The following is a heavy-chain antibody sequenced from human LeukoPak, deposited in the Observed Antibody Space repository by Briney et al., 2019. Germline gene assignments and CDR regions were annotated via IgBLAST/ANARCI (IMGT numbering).Heavy chain of an antibody. J-gene: IGHJ5*02. V-gene: IGHV1-18*01. CDR1: GYTFTSYG. CDR2: ISAYNGNT. Sequence: ASVKVSCKASGYTFTSYGISWVRQAPGQGLEWMGWISAYNGNTNYAQKLQGRVTMTTDTSTSAAYMELRSLRSDDTAVYYCARNRVRGVSPTPAVIYWFDPWGQGTLVTVSS. CDR3: ARNRVRGVSPTPAVIYWFDP. D-gene: IGHD3-10*01.